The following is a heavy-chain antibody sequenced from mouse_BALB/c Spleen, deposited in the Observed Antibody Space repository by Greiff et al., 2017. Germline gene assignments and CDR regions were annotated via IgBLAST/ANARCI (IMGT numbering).Heavy chain of an antibody. J-gene: IGHJ2*01. CDR1: GYTFTDYY. D-gene: IGHD1-1*01. CDR2: IYPGSGNT. V-gene: IGHV1-77*01. Sequence: LVESGAELARPGASVKLSCKASGYTFTDYYINWVKQRTGQGLEWIGEIYPGSGNTYYNEKFKGKATLTADKSSSTAYMQLSSLTSEDSAVYFCARRITTVVAHDYWGQGTTLTVSS. CDR3: ARRITTVVAHDY.